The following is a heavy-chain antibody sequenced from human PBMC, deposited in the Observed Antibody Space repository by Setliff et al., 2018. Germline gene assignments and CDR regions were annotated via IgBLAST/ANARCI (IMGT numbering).Heavy chain of an antibody. J-gene: IGHJ6*03. D-gene: IGHD3-10*01. Sequence: SETLSLTCTVSGASIRGNSYYWAWIRQPTGKGLEWIASTYYGGSTSYNPSLKSRVDISVDTSNSQFSLKLASVTAADTAVYYCARDRATVIRGVTSFFYYYMDVWGGGTTVTVSS. V-gene: IGHV4-39*07. CDR2: TYYGGST. CDR1: GASIRGNSYY. CDR3: ARDRATVIRGVTSFFYYYMDV.